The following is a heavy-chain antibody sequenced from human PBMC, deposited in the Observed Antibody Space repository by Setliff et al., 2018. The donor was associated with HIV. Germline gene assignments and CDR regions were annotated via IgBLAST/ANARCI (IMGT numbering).Heavy chain of an antibody. V-gene: IGHV5-51*01. Sequence: PGESLKISCKALDYTFTTYWIAWVRQMPGEGLEWMGIIYPDDSDIRYNPSFQNQITISADKSIATAYLQLTNLKASDTATYYCARRDGRSMNAFQIWGPGTMVTVSS. CDR1: DYTFTTYW. J-gene: IGHJ3*01. CDR3: ARRDGRSMNAFQI. D-gene: IGHD2-21*01. CDR2: IYPDDSDI.